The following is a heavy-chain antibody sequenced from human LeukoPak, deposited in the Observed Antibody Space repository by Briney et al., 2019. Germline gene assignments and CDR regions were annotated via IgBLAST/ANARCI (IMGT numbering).Heavy chain of an antibody. CDR2: IYTSGST. J-gene: IGHJ6*03. Sequence: SQTLSLTCTVSGGSISSGSYYWSWLRQPAGKGLEWIGRIYTSGSTNYNPSLKSRVTISVDTSKNQFSLKLSSVTAADTAVYYCARDRLGYCSGGSCSFYYYYYYMDVWGKGTTVTIS. V-gene: IGHV4-61*02. CDR1: GGSISSGSYY. D-gene: IGHD2-15*01. CDR3: ARDRLGYCSGGSCSFYYYYYYMDV.